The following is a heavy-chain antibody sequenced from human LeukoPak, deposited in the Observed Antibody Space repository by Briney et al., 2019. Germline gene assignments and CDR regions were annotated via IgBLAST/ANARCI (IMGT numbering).Heavy chain of an antibody. CDR2: INSDGSDT. CDR3: ARSEYSSTWYGDYYYYYMDV. J-gene: IGHJ6*03. V-gene: IGHV3-74*01. D-gene: IGHD6-13*01. CDR1: GFTFSTFW. Sequence: PGGSLRLSCTASGFTFSTFWMHWVRQALGKGLVWVSRINSDGSDTVYADSVKGRFTISRDNAKNTLYLQMNSLRADDTAVYYCARSEYSSTWYGDYYYYYMDVWGKGTTVTVSS.